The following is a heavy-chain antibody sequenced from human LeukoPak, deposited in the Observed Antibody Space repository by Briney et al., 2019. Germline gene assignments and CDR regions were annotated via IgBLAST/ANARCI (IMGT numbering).Heavy chain of an antibody. D-gene: IGHD7-27*01. V-gene: IGHV1-8*01. CDR2: MNPNSGAT. J-gene: IGHJ4*02. Sequence: WASVKVSCKASGYTFTSYDFNWLRQATGQGPEWMGWMNPNSGATGYAQKFQGRVTMTRSASINTAYMELSSLRSEDTAVYYCARAPRSWGFVYWGQGTLVTVSS. CDR1: GYTFTSYD. CDR3: ARAPRSWGFVY.